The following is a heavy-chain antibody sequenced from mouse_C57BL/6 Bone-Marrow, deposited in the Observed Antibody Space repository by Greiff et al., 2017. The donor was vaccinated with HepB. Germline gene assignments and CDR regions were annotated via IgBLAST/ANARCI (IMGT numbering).Heavy chain of an antibody. CDR1: GFTFSDYG. D-gene: IGHD1-2*01. CDR2: ISSGSSTI. CDR3: ASLTARGYYYAMGD. V-gene: IGHV5-17*01. J-gene: IGHJ4*01. Sequence: EVQLVESGGGLVKPGGSLKFSCAASGFTFSDYGMHWVRQAPEKGLEWVAYISSGSSTIYYAATVKGRFTISRDKAKNTLFLQMTSLRSEDTAMYYCASLTARGYYYAMGDWGQGTTVTVSS.